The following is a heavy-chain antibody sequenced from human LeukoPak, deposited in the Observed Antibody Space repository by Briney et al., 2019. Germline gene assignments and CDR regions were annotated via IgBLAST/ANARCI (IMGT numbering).Heavy chain of an antibody. CDR3: AKTLNPSPRVDYYYYGMDV. CDR2: ISGSGGST. CDR1: GSTFSSYA. Sequence: PGASPRLSCAASGSTFSSYAKSWVRQAPGKGLEWVSAISGSGGSTYYADSVKGRFTISRDNSKNTLYLQMNSLRAEDTAVYYCAKTLNPSPRVDYYYYGMDVWGQGTTVTVSS. V-gene: IGHV3-23*01. J-gene: IGHJ6*02.